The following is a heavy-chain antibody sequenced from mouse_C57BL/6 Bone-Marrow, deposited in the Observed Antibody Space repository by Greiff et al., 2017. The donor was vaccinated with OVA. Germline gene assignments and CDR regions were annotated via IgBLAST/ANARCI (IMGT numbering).Heavy chain of an antibody. CDR3: ALYYYGSSRDYFDY. CDR2: IWWDDDK. D-gene: IGHD1-1*01. Sequence: QVTLKVSGPGILQPSQTLSLTCSFSGFSLSTFGMGVGWIRQPSGKGLEWLAHIWWDDDKYYNPALKSRLTISKDTSKNQVFLKIANVDTADTATYYCALYYYGSSRDYFDYWGQGTTLTVSS. J-gene: IGHJ2*01. CDR1: GFSLSTFGMG. V-gene: IGHV8-8*01.